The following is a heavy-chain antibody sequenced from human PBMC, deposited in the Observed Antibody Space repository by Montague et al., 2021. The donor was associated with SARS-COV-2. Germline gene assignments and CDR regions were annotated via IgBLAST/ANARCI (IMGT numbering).Heavy chain of an antibody. CDR1: GASLTYFY. Sequence: SETLSLTCSVSGASLTYFYWSWLRQPPGKGLERNGHILFSGTTKNNPSLHSRVTFSVDTSRYQLSLNLDFVTAAGTGVYYCSSGATRSFDHWGQGVMVTVSS. CDR2: ILFSGTT. D-gene: IGHD1-1*01. V-gene: IGHV4-59*01. CDR3: SSGATRSFDH. J-gene: IGHJ4*02.